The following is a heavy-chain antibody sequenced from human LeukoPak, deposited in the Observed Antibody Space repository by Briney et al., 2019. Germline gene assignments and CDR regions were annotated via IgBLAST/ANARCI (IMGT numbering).Heavy chain of an antibody. D-gene: IGHD5-18*01. CDR3: ARGAIQLWPYHFDY. J-gene: IGHJ4*02. V-gene: IGHV4-61*02. Sequence: SQTLSLTCTVSGGSISSGSYYWSWIRQPAGKGLEWIGRIYTSGSTNYNPSLESRVTISVDTSKNQFSLKLSSVTAADTAVYYCARGAIQLWPYHFDYWGQGTLVTVSS. CDR2: IYTSGST. CDR1: GGSISSGSYY.